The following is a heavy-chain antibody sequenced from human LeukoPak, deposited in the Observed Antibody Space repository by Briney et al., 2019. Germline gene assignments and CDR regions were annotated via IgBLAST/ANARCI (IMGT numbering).Heavy chain of an antibody. J-gene: IGHJ4*02. Sequence: GGSLRLSCVASGFTVSSNYMSWVRQAPGKGLEWVSAIFSGGSTFYADSVTGRFTISRDNSKNTVYLEMNSLRAEDTAVYYCARDLKTSGWYGDFDSWGQGTLVTVSS. CDR3: ARDLKTSGWYGDFDS. CDR2: IFSGGST. V-gene: IGHV3-53*01. CDR1: GFTVSSNY. D-gene: IGHD6-19*01.